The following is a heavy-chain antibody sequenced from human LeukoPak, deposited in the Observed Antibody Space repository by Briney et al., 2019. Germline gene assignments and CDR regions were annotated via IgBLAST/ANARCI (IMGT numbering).Heavy chain of an antibody. CDR3: GKGNTASRPGFVD. D-gene: IGHD5-18*01. Sequence: GGSLRLSCAASGFTFSSYWMHWVRQAPGKGLVWVSRINSDGSSTSYADSVKGRFTISRDNSLNTLHLQMNSLRAEDTAFHYCGKGNTASRPGFVDWGQGTLVTVSS. J-gene: IGHJ4*02. CDR2: INSDGSST. V-gene: IGHV3-74*01. CDR1: GFTFSSYW.